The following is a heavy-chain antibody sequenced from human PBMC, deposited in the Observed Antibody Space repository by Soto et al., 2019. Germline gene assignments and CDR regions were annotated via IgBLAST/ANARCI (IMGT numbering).Heavy chain of an antibody. CDR2: INGYNGNT. CDR1: GYTFTRYG. D-gene: IGHD4-17*01. Sequence: QVQLVQSGAEVKKPGASVKVSCKASGYTFTRYGITWVRQARGQGLEWMGWINGYNGNTKYAQKLQDRVTMTTDTSTSTAYMQLRSLTSDDTAVYYCAREGDYPYYYYGMDVWGQGTTVTVSS. V-gene: IGHV1-18*01. J-gene: IGHJ6*02. CDR3: AREGDYPYYYYGMDV.